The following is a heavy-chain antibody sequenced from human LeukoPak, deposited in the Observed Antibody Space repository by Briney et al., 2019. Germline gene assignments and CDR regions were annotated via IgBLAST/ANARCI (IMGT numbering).Heavy chain of an antibody. Sequence: PGRSLRLSCTASGLTFGEYAMSWVRQAPGKGLEWVGVIRSKAYGGTTEYAASVKGRFTISRDDSKSIAYLQMNSLKSEDTAVYHCLYYYDSSVYYLPDHWGQGTLVTVSS. CDR2: IRSKAYGGTT. CDR3: LYYYDSSVYYLPDH. D-gene: IGHD3-22*01. J-gene: IGHJ4*02. V-gene: IGHV3-49*04. CDR1: GLTFGEYA.